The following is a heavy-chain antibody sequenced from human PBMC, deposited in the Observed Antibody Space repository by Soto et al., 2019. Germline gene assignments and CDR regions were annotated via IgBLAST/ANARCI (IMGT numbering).Heavy chain of an antibody. CDR2: IYYSGST. V-gene: IGHV4-59*08. CDR1: GGSISSYY. D-gene: IGHD2-15*01. CDR3: ARHQSKDGSQSYYYYGMEV. J-gene: IGHJ6*02. Sequence: SETLSLTCTVSGGSISSYYWSWIRQPPGKGLEWIGYIYYSGSTNYNPSLKGRVTISVDTSKNQFSLKLSSVTAADTAVYYCARHQSKDGSQSYYYYGMEVGGQGTTVT.